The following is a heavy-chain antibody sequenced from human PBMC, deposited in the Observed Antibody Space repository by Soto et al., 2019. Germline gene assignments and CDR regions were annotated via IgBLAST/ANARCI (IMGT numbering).Heavy chain of an antibody. J-gene: IGHJ5*02. CDR1: GYTFTSYG. V-gene: IGHV1-18*04. CDR2: IDVYNGNT. Sequence: GASVKVSCKASGYTFTSYGMSWVRQAPGQGLEWMGWIDVYNGNTKYAQKFQGRVTMTRDISIATAYMELSSLRSDDTAIYYCARMATFGSLNWFDPWGQGTLVTVSS. D-gene: IGHD3-16*01. CDR3: ARMATFGSLNWFDP.